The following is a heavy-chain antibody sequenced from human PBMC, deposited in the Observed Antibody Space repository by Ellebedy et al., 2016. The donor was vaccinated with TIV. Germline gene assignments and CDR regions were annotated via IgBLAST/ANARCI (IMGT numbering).Heavy chain of an antibody. CDR2: IIYNGDKT. CDR1: GFTFSDYG. D-gene: IGHD1-26*01. CDR3: AQDRSSGTYRNWFNP. Sequence: GGSLSLSXVASGFTFSDYGMHWVRQAPGKGPEWVGTIIYNGDKTYYASSVGGRFTISRDNSRNTVYLQMNSLRVDDTARYSCAQDRSSGTYRNWFNPWGQGTLVTVSS. J-gene: IGHJ5*02. V-gene: IGHV3-30*02.